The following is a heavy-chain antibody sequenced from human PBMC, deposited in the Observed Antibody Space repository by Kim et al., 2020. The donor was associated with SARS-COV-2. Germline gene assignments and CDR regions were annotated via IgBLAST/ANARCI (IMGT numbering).Heavy chain of an antibody. D-gene: IGHD2-2*01. J-gene: IGHJ4*02. CDR2: MNPNSGNT. Sequence: ASVKVSCKASGYTFTSYDINWVRQATGQGLEWMGWMNPNSGNTGYAQKFQGRVTMTRNTSISTAYMELSSLRSEDTAVYYCARAFKYCSSTSCYFRWFSATEFDYWGQGTLVTVSS. CDR3: ARAFKYCSSTSCYFRWFSATEFDY. CDR1: GYTFTSYD. V-gene: IGHV1-8*01.